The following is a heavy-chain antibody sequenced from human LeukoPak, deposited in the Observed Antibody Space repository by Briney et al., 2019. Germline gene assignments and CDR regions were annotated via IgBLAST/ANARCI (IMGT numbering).Heavy chain of an antibody. CDR3: AREEIYYDSSGYYFETSRFDP. CDR2: IIPIFGTA. CDR1: GGTFSSYA. D-gene: IGHD3-22*01. V-gene: IGHV1-69*05. Sequence: ASVKVSCKASGGTFSSYAISWVRQAPGQGLEWMGGIIPIFGTANYAQKFQGRVTITTDESTSTAYMELSSLRSEDTAVYYCAREEIYYDSSGYYFETSRFDPWGQGTLVTVSS. J-gene: IGHJ5*02.